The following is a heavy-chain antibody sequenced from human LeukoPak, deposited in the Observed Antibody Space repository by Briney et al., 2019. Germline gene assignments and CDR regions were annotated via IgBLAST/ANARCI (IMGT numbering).Heavy chain of an antibody. CDR1: GYTFTSYG. V-gene: IGHV1-18*01. Sequence: ASVKVSCKASGYTFTSYGISWVRQAPGQGLEWMGWISAYNGNTNYAQKLQGRVTMTTDTSTSTAYMELRSLRSDDTAVYYCARVGLGGHYSSSWYVPPDYWGQGTLVTVSS. J-gene: IGHJ4*02. D-gene: IGHD6-13*01. CDR3: ARVGLGGHYSSSWYVPPDY. CDR2: ISAYNGNT.